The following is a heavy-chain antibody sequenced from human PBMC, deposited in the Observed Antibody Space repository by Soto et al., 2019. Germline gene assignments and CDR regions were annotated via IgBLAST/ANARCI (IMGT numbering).Heavy chain of an antibody. CDR1: GFTFSSYS. CDR2: ISSSSSTI. CDR3: ARHEETHYGDYDY. Sequence: PGGSLRLSCAASGFTFSSYSMNWVRQAPGKGLEWVSYISSSSSTIYYADSVKGRFTISRDNAKNSLYLQMNSLRAEDTAVYYCARHEETHYGDYDYWGQGTLVTVSS. J-gene: IGHJ4*02. D-gene: IGHD4-17*01. V-gene: IGHV3-48*01.